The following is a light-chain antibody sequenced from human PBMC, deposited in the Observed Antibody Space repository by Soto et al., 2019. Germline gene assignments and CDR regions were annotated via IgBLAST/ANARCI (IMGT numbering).Light chain of an antibody. CDR2: KAS. J-gene: IGKJ1*01. Sequence: DVQMTQSPSTLSASVGERVTITCRASQSVSTLLAWYQQKPGKAPKLLIYKASSLESGVPSRFSGSGSGTEFTLTISSLQPDDFATYYCQQYNSYRTFGQGTKVDTK. V-gene: IGKV1-5*03. CDR3: QQYNSYRT. CDR1: QSVSTL.